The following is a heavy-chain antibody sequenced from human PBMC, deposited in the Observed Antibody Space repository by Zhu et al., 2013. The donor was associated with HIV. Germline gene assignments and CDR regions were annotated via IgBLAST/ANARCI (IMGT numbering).Heavy chain of an antibody. D-gene: IGHD1-20*01. CDR3: ARSRRTYNWKNYYYYYGMDV. J-gene: IGHJ6*02. Sequence: QVQLVQSGAEVKKPGASVKVSCKASGYTFTSYAMHWVRQAPGQRLEWMGWINAGNGNTKYSQKFQGRVTITRDTSASTAYMELSSLRSEDTAVYYCARSRRTYNWKNYYYYYGMDVWGQGTTVTVSS. CDR1: GYTFTSYA. V-gene: IGHV1-3*01. CDR2: INAGNGNT.